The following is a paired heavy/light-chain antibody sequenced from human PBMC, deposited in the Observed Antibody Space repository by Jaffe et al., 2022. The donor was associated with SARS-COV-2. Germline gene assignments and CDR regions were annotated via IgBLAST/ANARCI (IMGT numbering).Light chain of an antibody. J-gene: IGKJ2*01. CDR1: QSVLFSSNNKNY. Sequence: DIVMTQSPDSLAVSLGERATINCKSSQSVLFSSNNKNYLAWYQQKPGQPPKLLIFWASTRESGVPDRFSGSGSGTDFTLTISSLQAEDVAVYYCQQYYTSPYTFGQGTKLEIK. CDR2: WAS. CDR3: QQYYTSPYT. V-gene: IGKV4-1*01.
Heavy chain of an antibody. V-gene: IGHV3-23*01. Sequence: EVQLLESGGGLVQPGGSLTLSCAASGFTFSNFAMSWVRQAPGKGLEWVSTLSGSGGSTYYADSLKGRFTISRDNSKNTLYLQMNSLRAEDTAVYYCARAPFSMLRGVSDYWGQGTLVTVSS. CDR3: ARAPFSMLRGVSDY. CDR1: GFTFSNFA. J-gene: IGHJ4*02. D-gene: IGHD3-10*01. CDR2: LSGSGGST.